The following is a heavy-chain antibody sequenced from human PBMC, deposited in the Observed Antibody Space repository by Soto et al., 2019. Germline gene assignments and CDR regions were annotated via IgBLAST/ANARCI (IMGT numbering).Heavy chain of an antibody. V-gene: IGHV3-23*04. D-gene: IGHD1-26*01. Sequence: EVQLVESGGGLVQPGGSLRLSCAASGFTFSTYAMTWVRQAPGKGLEWVSGISGSGGSTYHADSVKGRFIISRDSSKNTVYLQMNSLRAEDTAVYYCAKGVGAKRYYFDYWGQGTLVTVSS. CDR2: ISGSGGST. CDR1: GFTFSTYA. CDR3: AKGVGAKRYYFDY. J-gene: IGHJ4*02.